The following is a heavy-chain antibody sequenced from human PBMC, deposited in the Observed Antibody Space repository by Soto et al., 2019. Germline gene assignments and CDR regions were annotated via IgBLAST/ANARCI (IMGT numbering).Heavy chain of an antibody. J-gene: IGHJ5*02. V-gene: IGHV4-34*01. CDR1: GGSFSGYY. CDR2: INHSGST. CDR3: ARIAVAGDWFDP. Sequence: SETLSLTCAVYGGSFSGYYWSWIRQPPGKGLEWIGEINHSGSTNYNPSLKSRVTISVDTSKNQFSLKLCSVTAADTAVYYCARIAVAGDWFDPWGQGTLVTVSS. D-gene: IGHD6-19*01.